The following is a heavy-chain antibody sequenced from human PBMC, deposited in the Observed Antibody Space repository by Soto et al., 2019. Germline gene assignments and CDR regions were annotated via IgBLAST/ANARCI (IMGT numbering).Heavy chain of an antibody. CDR2: INPSGGST. CDR1: GYTFTSYG. CDR3: ATTTSGSSDAFDI. J-gene: IGHJ3*02. D-gene: IGHD1-26*01. V-gene: IGHV1-46*03. Sequence: ASVKVSCKASGYTFTSYGISWVRQAPGQGLEWMGIINPSGGSTSYAQKFQGRVTMTRDTSTSTVYMELSSLRSEDTAVYYCATTTSGSSDAFDIWGQGTMVTVSS.